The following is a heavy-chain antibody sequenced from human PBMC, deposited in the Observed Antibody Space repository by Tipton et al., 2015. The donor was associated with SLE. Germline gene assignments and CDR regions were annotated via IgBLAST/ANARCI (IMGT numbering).Heavy chain of an antibody. CDR3: ARDLWLYYYDSTEAFDY. CDR1: GGSISSYY. Sequence: TLSLTCTVSGGSISSYYWSWIRQPAGKGLEWIGRIYTSGSTNYNPSLKSRVTMSVDTSKNQFSLKLSSVTAADTAGYYCARDLWLYYYDSTEAFDYWGQGTLVTVSS. J-gene: IGHJ4*02. CDR2: IYTSGST. V-gene: IGHV4-4*07. D-gene: IGHD3-22*01.